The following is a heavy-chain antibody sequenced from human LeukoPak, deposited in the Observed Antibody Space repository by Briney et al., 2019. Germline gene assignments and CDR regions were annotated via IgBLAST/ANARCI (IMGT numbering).Heavy chain of an antibody. CDR1: GFTFSSYA. D-gene: IGHD6-13*01. CDR3: AKGEGSSSWQY. J-gene: IGHJ4*02. V-gene: IGHV3-23*01. CDR2: ISGSGGST. Sequence: GGSLRLSCAASGFTFSSYAMSWVRQAPGKGLEWVSAISGSGGSTYYADSVKGRFTISRDNPKNTLYLQMNSLRAEDTAVYYCAKGEGSSSWQYLGQGTLVTVSS.